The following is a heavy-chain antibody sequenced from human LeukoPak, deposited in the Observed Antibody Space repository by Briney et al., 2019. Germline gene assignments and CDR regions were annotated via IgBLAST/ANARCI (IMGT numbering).Heavy chain of an antibody. CDR3: ARGLAWFGRFDY. Sequence: VGSLSLSCAASGFTFSSHWVTWGREAPGKGLEWVANIKQDGNEQYYVDSVKGRFSISRDNTKSSLYLQMNSLRVEDTAVYSCARGLAWFGRFDYWGQGTLVTVSS. V-gene: IGHV3-7*05. D-gene: IGHD3-10*01. CDR1: GFTFSSHW. CDR2: IKQDGNEQ. J-gene: IGHJ4*02.